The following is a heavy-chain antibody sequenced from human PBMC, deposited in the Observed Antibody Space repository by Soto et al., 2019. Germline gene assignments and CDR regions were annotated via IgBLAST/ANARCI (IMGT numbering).Heavy chain of an antibody. V-gene: IGHV1-18*04. Sequence: QGQMVQSGAEVKKPGASVRASCKASGFSFSSYGIGWVRLAPGQGLEWMGWISVDNGKRKYAQKNQGRGTMTTATSTSPAYMALRSLRSDDTAAYYCARGYWEQTFDYWGQGTLVIVSP. D-gene: IGHD1-26*01. J-gene: IGHJ4*02. CDR3: ARGYWEQTFDY. CDR2: ISVDNGKR. CDR1: GFSFSSYG.